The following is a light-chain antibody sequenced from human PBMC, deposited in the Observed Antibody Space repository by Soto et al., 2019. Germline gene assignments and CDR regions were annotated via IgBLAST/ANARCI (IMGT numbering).Light chain of an antibody. CDR2: GNT. CDR3: QSYDTSLSGSSV. Sequence: SVLTQPPSVSGAPGQRVTISCTGSSSNIGAGYDVHWYRQVPGTAPKLLIYGNTNRPSGVPDRFSGSKSGTSASLAITGLQAEDEADYYCQSYDTSLSGSSVFGTGTKLTVL. J-gene: IGLJ1*01. CDR1: SSNIGAGYD. V-gene: IGLV1-40*01.